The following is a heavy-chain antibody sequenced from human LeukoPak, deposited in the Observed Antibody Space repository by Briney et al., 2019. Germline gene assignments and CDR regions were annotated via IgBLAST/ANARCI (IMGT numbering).Heavy chain of an antibody. D-gene: IGHD3-22*01. CDR1: GFTFSDYY. CDR3: ARSYYYDSSGYQN. V-gene: IGHV3-11*06. Sequence: GGSLRLSCAASGFTFSDYYMSWVRQAPGKGLEWVSYISSSSSYTNYADSVKGRFTISRDNAKNSLYLQMNSLRAEDTAVYYCARSYYYDSSGYQNWGQGTLVTVSS. J-gene: IGHJ4*02. CDR2: ISSSSSYT.